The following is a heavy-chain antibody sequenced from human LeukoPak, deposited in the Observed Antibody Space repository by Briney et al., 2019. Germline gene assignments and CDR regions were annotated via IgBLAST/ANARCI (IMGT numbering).Heavy chain of an antibody. CDR1: GFTFSSYW. Sequence: PGGSLRLSCAASGFTFSSYWMHWVRQAPGKGLVWVSHINSDGSTINYADSVKGRFTISRDNAKNTLYLQMNSLRAEDTAVYYCVRPYGPGGFDIWGQGTMVTVSS. CDR2: INSDGSTI. CDR3: VRPYGPGGFDI. D-gene: IGHD4-17*01. V-gene: IGHV3-74*01. J-gene: IGHJ3*02.